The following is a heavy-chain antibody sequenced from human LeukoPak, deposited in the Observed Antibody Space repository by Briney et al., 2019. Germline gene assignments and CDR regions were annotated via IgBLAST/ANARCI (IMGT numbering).Heavy chain of an antibody. CDR2: IYYSGST. D-gene: IGHD3-22*01. CDR3: ARGSYDSSGYYYGSWFDP. CDR1: GGSISSYY. Sequence: PSETLSLTCTVSGGSISSYYWSWIRQPPGKGLEWIGYIYYSGSTNYNPSLKSRVTISVDTSKNQFSLKLSSVTAADTAVYYCARGSYDSSGYYYGSWFDPWGQGTLVTVS. V-gene: IGHV4-59*01. J-gene: IGHJ5*02.